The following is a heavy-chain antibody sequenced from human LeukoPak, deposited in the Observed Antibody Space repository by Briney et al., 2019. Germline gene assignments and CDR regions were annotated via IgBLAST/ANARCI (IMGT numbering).Heavy chain of an antibody. Sequence: GGSLRLSCAASGFTFSSYSMNWVRQAPGKGLEWVSYISSSSSTIYYADSVKGRFTISRDNAKNSLYLQMNSLRAEDTAVYYCVRADYDFWSDGGAFDIWGQGTMVTVSS. D-gene: IGHD3-3*01. CDR2: ISSSSSTI. J-gene: IGHJ3*02. CDR3: VRADYDFWSDGGAFDI. CDR1: GFTFSSYS. V-gene: IGHV3-48*04.